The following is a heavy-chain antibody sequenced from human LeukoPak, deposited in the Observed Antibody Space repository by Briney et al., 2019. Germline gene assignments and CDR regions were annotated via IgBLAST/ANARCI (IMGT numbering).Heavy chain of an antibody. J-gene: IGHJ4*02. D-gene: IGHD6-13*01. CDR3: ARTTRSSWYAMEYYFDY. Sequence: GGSLRLSCAASGFTFSGYSMNWVRQAPGKGLEWVSYISSSSSTIYYADPVKGRFTISRDNAKNSLYLQMNSLRAEDTAVYYCARTTRSSWYAMEYYFDYWGQGTLVTVSS. CDR2: ISSSSSTI. CDR1: GFTFSGYS. V-gene: IGHV3-48*01.